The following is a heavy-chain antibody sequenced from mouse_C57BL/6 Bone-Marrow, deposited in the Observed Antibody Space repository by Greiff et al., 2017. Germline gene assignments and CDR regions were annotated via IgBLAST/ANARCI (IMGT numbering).Heavy chain of an antibody. J-gene: IGHJ2*01. CDR1: GFSLTSYG. V-gene: IGHV2-2*01. Sequence: QVQLQQSGPGLVQPSQSLSITCTVSGFSLTSYGVHWVRQSPGKGLEWLGVIWSCGSTDCNAAFIYSLSICKDNSKSHVFFKMNSLQADDTAIYYCARPEPPYWGQGTTLTVSS. CDR2: IWSCGST. CDR3: ARPEPPY.